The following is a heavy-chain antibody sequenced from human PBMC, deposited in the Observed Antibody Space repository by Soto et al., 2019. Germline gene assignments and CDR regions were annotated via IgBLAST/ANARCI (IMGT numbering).Heavy chain of an antibody. V-gene: IGHV1-46*01. CDR2: INPSGGST. J-gene: IGHJ2*01. Sequence: QVQLVQSGAEVKKPGASVKVSCKASGYTFTSYYMHWVRQTPGQGLEWMGIINPSGGSTSYAQKFQGRVTMTRDTSTSTVYKELSSLRSEDTAVYYCARVGYYYDSSGRYWYFDLWGRGTLVTVSS. D-gene: IGHD3-22*01. CDR1: GYTFTSYY. CDR3: ARVGYYYDSSGRYWYFDL.